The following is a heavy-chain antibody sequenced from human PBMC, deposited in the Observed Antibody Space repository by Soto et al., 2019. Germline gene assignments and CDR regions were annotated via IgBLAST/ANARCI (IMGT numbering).Heavy chain of an antibody. Sequence: QVQLVESGGGVVQPGRSLRLSCAASGFTFSSYGMHWVRQAPGKGLEWVAVIWYDGSNKYYEDSVKGRFTISRDNYKNTLDLQMNSLRAEDRAVYYCARDQRLYSRGWYGLDYWGQGTLVTVSS. CDR3: ARDQRLYSRGWYGLDY. D-gene: IGHD6-19*01. CDR2: IWYDGSNK. V-gene: IGHV3-33*01. J-gene: IGHJ4*02. CDR1: GFTFSSYG.